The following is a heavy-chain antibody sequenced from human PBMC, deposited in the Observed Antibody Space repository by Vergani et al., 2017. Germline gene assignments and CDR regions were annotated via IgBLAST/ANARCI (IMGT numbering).Heavy chain of an antibody. CDR1: EFTFSNYA. CDR2: ISGSGVSA. CDR3: AKGGIAAAVPFDY. D-gene: IGHD6-13*01. V-gene: IGHV3-23*01. J-gene: IGHJ4*02. Sequence: EVQLLESGGGLVQPGGSLRLTCAASEFTFSNYAMNWVRQAPGKGLEWVSGISGSGVSAYYTDSVKGQFTISRDNAKNSLYLQMNSLRAEDMALYYCAKGGIAAAVPFDYWGQGTLVTVSS.